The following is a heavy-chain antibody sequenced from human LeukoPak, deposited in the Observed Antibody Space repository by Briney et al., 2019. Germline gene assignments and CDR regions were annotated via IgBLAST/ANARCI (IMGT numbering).Heavy chain of an antibody. Sequence: GGSLRLSCAASGFIFYNYGIHWGRQTLHERLGRLAVISSGGGKRSYGDSVKGRFTISRDNSKNTLYLQMNNLRGDDTSVYYCARAEREGGSPFGFDIWGQGTMVIVSS. D-gene: IGHD1-26*01. CDR2: ISSGGGKR. J-gene: IGHJ3*02. V-gene: IGHV3-30*03. CDR3: ARAEREGGSPFGFDI. CDR1: GFIFYNYG.